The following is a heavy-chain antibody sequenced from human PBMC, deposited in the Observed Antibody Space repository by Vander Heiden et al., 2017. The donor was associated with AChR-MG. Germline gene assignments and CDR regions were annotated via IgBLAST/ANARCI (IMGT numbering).Heavy chain of an antibody. V-gene: IGHV3-53*02. CDR3: ARAGVSLYYYGMDV. D-gene: IGHD3-10*01. CDR1: GFTVSSTY. J-gene: IGHJ6*02. Sequence: EVQLVETGGGLIQPGGSLRLSCAASGFTVSSTYMSWVRQAPGKGLEWVSVIYSGGSTYYADSVKGRFTISRDNSKNTLYLQMNSLRAEDTAVYYCARAGVSLYYYGMDVWGQGTTVTVSS. CDR2: IYSGGST.